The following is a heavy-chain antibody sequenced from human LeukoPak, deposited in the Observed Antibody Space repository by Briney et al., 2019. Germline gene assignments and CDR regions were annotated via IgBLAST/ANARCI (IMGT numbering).Heavy chain of an antibody. CDR3: TRSVWSGYAKVDY. CDR2: IYHSGST. D-gene: IGHD3-3*01. Sequence: PSETLSLTCAVSGYSISSGYYWGWIRQPPGKGLEWIGSIYHSGSTYYNPSLKSRGILSIDTSENQFSLKLSSVTAADTAVYYCTRSVWSGYAKVDYWGQGTLVTVSS. J-gene: IGHJ4*02. V-gene: IGHV4-38-2*01. CDR1: GYSISSGYY.